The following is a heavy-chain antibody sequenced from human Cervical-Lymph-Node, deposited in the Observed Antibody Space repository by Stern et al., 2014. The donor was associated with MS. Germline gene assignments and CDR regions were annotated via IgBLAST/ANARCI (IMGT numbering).Heavy chain of an antibody. J-gene: IGHJ5*02. V-gene: IGHV1-69*01. Sequence: QLVQSGAEVTKPGSSVTVSCTASGGTFSKFPSSWVRQAPGQGLEWMGGIFPVFGTPTYAQEFRGRVTITADVSTSTVYMELSSLRSDDTAVYYCALSSETSDRWYSLGYDLWGQGTLVTVSS. CDR2: IFPVFGTP. D-gene: IGHD6-13*01. CDR1: GGTFSKFP. CDR3: ALSSETSDRWYSLGYDL.